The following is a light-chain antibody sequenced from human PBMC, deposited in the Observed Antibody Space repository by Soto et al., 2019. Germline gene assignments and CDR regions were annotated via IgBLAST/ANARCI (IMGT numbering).Light chain of an antibody. CDR3: QQYYSTPRT. J-gene: IGKJ2*02. V-gene: IGKV4-1*01. Sequence: DIVVTQSPDFLAVSLGERATINCKSSQSVLYSSDNKNYLGWYQQKPGQSPKLLIYWASTRESGVPDRFSGSGSGTDFTLTISSLQAEDVAVYYCQQYYSTPRTFGQGTKLEIK. CDR2: WAS. CDR1: QSVLYSSDNKNY.